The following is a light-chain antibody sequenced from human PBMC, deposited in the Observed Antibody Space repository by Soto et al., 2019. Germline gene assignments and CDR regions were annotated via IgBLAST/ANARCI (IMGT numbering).Light chain of an antibody. J-gene: IGKJ1*01. Sequence: VMTLSVAAVSVKPRGRATLSCTASRTVGANLAWYQQRPGQAPRLLMYDASTRATGIPARISGSGSGTEFTLTISSLQSAESAVYYCLQYNNCPRCTFGQGAKVDIK. V-gene: IGKV3-15*01. CDR2: DAS. CDR1: RTVGAN. CDR3: LQYNNCPRCT.